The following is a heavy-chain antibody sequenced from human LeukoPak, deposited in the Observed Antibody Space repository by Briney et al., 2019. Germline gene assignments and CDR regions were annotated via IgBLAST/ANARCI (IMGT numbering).Heavy chain of an antibody. D-gene: IGHD6-19*01. CDR3: AKCVSWETSGWSDY. Sequence: PGGSLRLSCAASGFRFKNYGMNWVRQAPGKGLEWVAVISYDGSDKYYGDSVKGRFTISRDNSKNTLHLQMNSLRSEDTAVYYCAKCVSWETSGWSDYWGQGTLVTVSS. J-gene: IGHJ4*02. CDR1: GFRFKNYG. V-gene: IGHV3-30*18. CDR2: ISYDGSDK.